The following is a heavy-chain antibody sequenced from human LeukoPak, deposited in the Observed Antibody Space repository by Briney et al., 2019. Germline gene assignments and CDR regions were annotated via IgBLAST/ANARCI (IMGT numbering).Heavy chain of an antibody. Sequence: PSETLSLTCTVSGGSISSYYWSWIRQPPGKGLEWIGYIYYSGSTNYNPSLKSRVTISVDKSKNQFSLKLSSVTAADTAVYYCARDAMIAAMNAFDIWGQGTMVTVSS. CDR3: ARDAMIAAMNAFDI. D-gene: IGHD6-6*01. CDR2: IYYSGST. J-gene: IGHJ3*02. CDR1: GGSISSYY. V-gene: IGHV4-59*12.